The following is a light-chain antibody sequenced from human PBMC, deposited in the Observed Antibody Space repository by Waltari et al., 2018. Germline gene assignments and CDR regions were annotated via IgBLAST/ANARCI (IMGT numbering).Light chain of an antibody. V-gene: IGKV1-5*03. CDR1: QGISSW. CDR2: KAS. CDR3: QQYNSYSRT. J-gene: IGKJ1*01. Sequence: DIQMTQSPSTLSVSVGDRVTITCRASQGISSWLAWYQQKPGKAPKLLIYKASSLESGVPSRFSGSGSGTEFTLTISSLQPDDFATYYCQQYNSYSRTFGQGTKVEIK.